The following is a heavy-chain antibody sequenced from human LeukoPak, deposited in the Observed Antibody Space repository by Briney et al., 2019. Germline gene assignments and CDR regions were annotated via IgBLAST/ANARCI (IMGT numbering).Heavy chain of an antibody. D-gene: IGHD3-3*01. J-gene: IGHJ4*02. CDR2: INPNSGGT. CDR3: ARVLRDHWSGYYYFDY. CDR1: GYTFTSYG. Sequence: ASVKVSCKASGYTFTSYGISWVRQAPGQGLEWMGWINPNSGGTNYAQKFQGRVTMTRDTSISTAYMELSRLSSDDTAVYYCARVLRDHWSGYYYFDYWGQGTLVTVSS. V-gene: IGHV1-2*02.